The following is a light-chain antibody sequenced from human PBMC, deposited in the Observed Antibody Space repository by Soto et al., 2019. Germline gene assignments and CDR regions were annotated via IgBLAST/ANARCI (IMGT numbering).Light chain of an antibody. J-gene: IGLJ2*01. CDR3: AAWDDSLNGVL. Sequence: QPVLTQPPSASGTPGQRVTISCSGSSSNIGSNPVSWYQQLPGTAPKLLIYSSYQRPSGVPDRFSGSKSGTSGSLAISGLQSEDEADYYCAAWDDSLNGVLFGGGTKLTVL. CDR1: SSNIGSNP. V-gene: IGLV1-44*01. CDR2: SSY.